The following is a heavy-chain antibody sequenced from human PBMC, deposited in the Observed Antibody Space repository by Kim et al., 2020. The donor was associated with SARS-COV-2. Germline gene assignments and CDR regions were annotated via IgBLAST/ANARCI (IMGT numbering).Heavy chain of an antibody. Sequence: GGSLRLSCAASGFTFSSYAMHWVRPAPGKGLEWVAVISYDGSNKYYADSVKGRFTISRDNSKNTLYLQMNSLRAEDTAVYYCARDATGWYFDLWGRGTLVTVSS. D-gene: IGHD3-10*01. J-gene: IGHJ2*01. CDR3: ARDATGWYFDL. CDR2: ISYDGSNK. CDR1: GFTFSSYA. V-gene: IGHV3-30*04.